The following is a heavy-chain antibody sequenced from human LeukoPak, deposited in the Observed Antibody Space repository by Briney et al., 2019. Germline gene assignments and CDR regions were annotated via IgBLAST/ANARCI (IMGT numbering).Heavy chain of an antibody. J-gene: IGHJ3*02. D-gene: IGHD5-12*01. V-gene: IGHV3-30*18. Sequence: GGSLRLSCAASGFTFSSYGMHWVRQAPGKGLEWVAVISYDGSNKYYADSVKGRFTISRDNSKNTPYLQMNSLRAEDTAVYYCAKDRGYSGLNAFDIWGQGTMVTVSS. CDR3: AKDRGYSGLNAFDI. CDR2: ISYDGSNK. CDR1: GFTFSSYG.